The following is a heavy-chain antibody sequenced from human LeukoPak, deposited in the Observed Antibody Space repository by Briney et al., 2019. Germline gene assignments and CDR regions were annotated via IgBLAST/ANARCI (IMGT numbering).Heavy chain of an antibody. J-gene: IGHJ6*02. D-gene: IGHD2-15*01. CDR1: GFPFSSYA. CDR2: INWSGGST. Sequence: SGGALGLSCSASGFPFSSYAVSRVPQASGKGLELVSAINWSGGSTYFADSRKGRFTISREHSKNTLYLQMNSLRAEDTAVYYCAKDRKVVPVGDVWGQGTTVTVSS. V-gene: IGHV3-23*01. CDR3: AKDRKVVPVGDV.